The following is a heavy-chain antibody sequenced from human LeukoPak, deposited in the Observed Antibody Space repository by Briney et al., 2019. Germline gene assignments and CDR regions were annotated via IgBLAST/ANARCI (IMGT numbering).Heavy chain of an antibody. V-gene: IGHV4-38-2*01. J-gene: IGHJ4*02. CDR3: ARGGVLLWFGELFPIPSHPFDY. D-gene: IGHD3-10*01. CDR1: GHSISSGYY. Sequence: SETLSLTCAVSGHSISSGYYWGWIRQPPGKGLEWIGSIYHSGSTYYNPSLKSRVTISVDTSKNQFSLKLSSVTAADTAVYYCARGGVLLWFGELFPIPSHPFDYWGQGTLVTVSS. CDR2: IYHSGST.